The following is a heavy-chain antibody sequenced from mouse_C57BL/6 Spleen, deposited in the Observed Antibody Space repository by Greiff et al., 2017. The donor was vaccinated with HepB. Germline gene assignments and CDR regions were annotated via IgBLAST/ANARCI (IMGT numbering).Heavy chain of an antibody. V-gene: IGHV5-17*01. CDR3: ARRWLGRAWFAY. J-gene: IGHJ3*01. CDR2: ISSGSSTI. D-gene: IGHD4-1*01. CDR1: GFTFSDYG. Sequence: EVKLMESGGGLVKPGGSLKLSCAASGFTFSDYGMHWVRQAPEKGLEWVAYISSGSSTIYYADTVKGRFTIARDNAKNTLFLQMTSLRSEDTAMYYCARRWLGRAWFAYWGQGTLVTVSA.